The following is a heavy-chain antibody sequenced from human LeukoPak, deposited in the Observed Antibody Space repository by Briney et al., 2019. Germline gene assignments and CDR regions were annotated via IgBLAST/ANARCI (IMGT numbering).Heavy chain of an antibody. CDR2: INPSGGST. V-gene: IGHV1-46*01. CDR1: GYTFTSYY. D-gene: IGHD6-13*01. J-gene: IGHJ3*02. Sequence: ASVKVSCKASGYTFTSYYMHWVRQAPGQGLEWMGIINPSGGSTRYAQKFQGRVTMTRDTPTSTVYMELSSLRAEDTAVYYCARERGLSSQGDAFDIWGQGTMVTVSS. CDR3: ARERGLSSQGDAFDI.